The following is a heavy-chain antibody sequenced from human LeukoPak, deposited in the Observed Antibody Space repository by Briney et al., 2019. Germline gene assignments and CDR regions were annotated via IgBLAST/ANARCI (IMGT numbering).Heavy chain of an antibody. CDR1: GYTFTSYG. V-gene: IGHV1-18*01. Sequence: ASVKVSCKASGYTFTSYGISWVRQAPGQGLEWMGWISAYNGNTNYAQKLQGRVTMTTDTSTSTAYMELSSLRSEDTAVYYCARAHYYDSSGYYYDYYYGMDVWGQGTTVTVSS. CDR2: ISAYNGNT. J-gene: IGHJ6*02. D-gene: IGHD3-22*01. CDR3: ARAHYYDSSGYYYDYYYGMDV.